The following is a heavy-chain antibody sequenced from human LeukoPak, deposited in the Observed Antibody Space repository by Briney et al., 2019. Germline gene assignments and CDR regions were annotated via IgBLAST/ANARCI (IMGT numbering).Heavy chain of an antibody. J-gene: IGHJ4*02. CDR2: FSGTGATT. D-gene: IGHD3-22*01. CDR3: ANRRYDSSGFDH. CDR1: GFIFSSYA. Sequence: GGSLRLSCAASGFIFSSYAMNWVRQAPGKGLEWVSGFSGTGATTNYADSVKGRFTISRDNSKNTLYLQMNSLRAEDTAVYYCANRRYDSSGFDHWGQGTLVTVSS. V-gene: IGHV3-23*01.